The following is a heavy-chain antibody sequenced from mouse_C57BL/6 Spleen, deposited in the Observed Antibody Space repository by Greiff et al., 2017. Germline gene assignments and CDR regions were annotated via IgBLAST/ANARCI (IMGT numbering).Heavy chain of an antibody. V-gene: IGHV1-82*01. CDR3: ARENYYGSSYDY. J-gene: IGHJ2*01. CDR2: IYPGDGDT. CDR1: GYAFSSSW. Sequence: VQLQQSGPELVKPGASVTISCKASGYAFSSSWMNWVKQRPGKGLEWIGRIYPGDGDTNYNGKFKGKATLTADKSSSTAYMQLSSLTSEDSAVYFCARENYYGSSYDYWGQGTTLTVSS. D-gene: IGHD1-1*01.